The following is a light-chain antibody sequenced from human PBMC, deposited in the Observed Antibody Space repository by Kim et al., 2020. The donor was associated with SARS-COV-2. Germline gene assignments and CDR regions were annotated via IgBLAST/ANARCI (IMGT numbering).Light chain of an antibody. CDR1: NSNIGSNV. J-gene: IGLJ3*02. Sequence: RQRVTISCSGGNSNIGSNVVDWYQQLPGRAPTLLIYSNDVLPSGVSDRFSGSKSGTSASLAISGLQSEDEANYYCATWDDNLNSPVFGGGTQLTVL. CDR3: ATWDDNLNSPV. CDR2: SND. V-gene: IGLV1-36*01.